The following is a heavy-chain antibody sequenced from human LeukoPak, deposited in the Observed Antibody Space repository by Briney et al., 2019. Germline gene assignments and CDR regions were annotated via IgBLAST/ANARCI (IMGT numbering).Heavy chain of an antibody. J-gene: IGHJ4*02. Sequence: ASVKVSCKASGYTFPSYYIHWVRQAPGQGLEWMGIINPSSGSTTYAQKFQGRVTMTRDTFTSTVYMELSSLRSDDTAGYYCARDPVGTTKRFDYWGQGTLVTVSS. CDR3: ARDPVGTTKRFDY. V-gene: IGHV1-46*01. CDR2: INPSSGST. D-gene: IGHD1-26*01. CDR1: GYTFPSYY.